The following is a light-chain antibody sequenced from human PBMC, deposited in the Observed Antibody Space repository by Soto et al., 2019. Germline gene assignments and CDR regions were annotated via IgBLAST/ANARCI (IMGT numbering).Light chain of an antibody. CDR2: GAS. CDR1: QTVISSH. CDR3: QQYDSSART. J-gene: IGKJ2*01. V-gene: IGKV3-20*01. Sequence: EIVLTQSPVTLSLSPGARATLSCRASQTVISSHLAWYQHKPGQSPRLLIYGASSRATGVPDRFSGSGSGTDFTLSISRLEPEDFAVYYCQQYDSSARTFGQGTKLEIK.